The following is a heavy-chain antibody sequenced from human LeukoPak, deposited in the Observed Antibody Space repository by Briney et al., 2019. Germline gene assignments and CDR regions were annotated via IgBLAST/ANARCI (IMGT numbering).Heavy chain of an antibody. Sequence: SETLSLTCAVYGGSFSGYYWSWIRQPPGKGLEWIGEINHSGSTNYNPSLKSRVTISVDTSKNQFSLKLSSVTAADTAVYYCARDLRRLGYCSGGSCYSPYYFDYWGQGTLVTVPS. D-gene: IGHD2-15*01. CDR1: GGSFSGYY. CDR3: ARDLRRLGYCSGGSCYSPYYFDY. CDR2: INHSGST. J-gene: IGHJ4*02. V-gene: IGHV4-34*01.